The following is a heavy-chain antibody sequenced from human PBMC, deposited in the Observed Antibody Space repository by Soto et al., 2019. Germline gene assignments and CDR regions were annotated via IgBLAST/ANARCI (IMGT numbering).Heavy chain of an antibody. D-gene: IGHD2-15*01. CDR1: GGSISSGGYS. Sequence: SETLSLTCAVSGGSISSGGYSWSWIRQPPGKGLEWIGYMYHSGSTYYNPSLKSRVTISVDTSKNQFSLKLSSVTAADTAVYYCVRDPVDGYSFFDYWGQGILVTVSS. CDR2: MYHSGST. CDR3: VRDPVDGYSFFDY. J-gene: IGHJ4*02. V-gene: IGHV4-30-2*01.